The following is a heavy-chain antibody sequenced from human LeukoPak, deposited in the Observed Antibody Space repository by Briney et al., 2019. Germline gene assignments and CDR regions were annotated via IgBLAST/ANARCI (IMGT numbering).Heavy chain of an antibody. CDR2: IKQGGSEK. CDR1: GFTFSSYW. CDR3: ARGTVEMATIHFDY. V-gene: IGHV3-7*03. D-gene: IGHD5-24*01. Sequence: PGGSLRLSCAASGFTFSSYWMSWVRQAPGKGLEWVANIKQGGSEKYFVDSVKGRFTISRDNAKNSLYLQMNSLRAEDTAVYYCARGTVEMATIHFDYWGQGTLVTVSS. J-gene: IGHJ4*02.